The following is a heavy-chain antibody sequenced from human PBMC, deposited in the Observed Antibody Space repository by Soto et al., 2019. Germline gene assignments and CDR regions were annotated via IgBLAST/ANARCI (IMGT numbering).Heavy chain of an antibody. Sequence: SETLSLTCTVSGGSISSYYWSWIRQPPGKGLEWIGYIYYSGSTNYNPSLKSRVTISVDTSKNQFSLKLSSVTAADTAVYYCARAYGGFADYWGQGALVTVS. CDR3: ARAYGGFADY. CDR2: IYYSGST. J-gene: IGHJ4*02. V-gene: IGHV4-59*01. CDR1: GGSISSYY. D-gene: IGHD5-12*01.